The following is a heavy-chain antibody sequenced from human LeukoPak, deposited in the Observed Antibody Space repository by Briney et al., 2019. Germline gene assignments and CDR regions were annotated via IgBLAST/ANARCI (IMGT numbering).Heavy chain of an antibody. D-gene: IGHD3-10*01. J-gene: IGHJ6*02. CDR2: ISYDGSNK. Sequence: GGSLRLSCAASGFTFSSYGMHWVRQAPGKGLEWVAAISYDGSNKYYADSVKGRFTISRDNSKNTLYLQMNSLRAEDTAVYYCAKDRRFTGYSSGSFYYYYGMDVWGQGTTVTVSS. CDR3: AKDRRFTGYSSGSFYYYYGMDV. CDR1: GFTFSSYG. V-gene: IGHV3-30*18.